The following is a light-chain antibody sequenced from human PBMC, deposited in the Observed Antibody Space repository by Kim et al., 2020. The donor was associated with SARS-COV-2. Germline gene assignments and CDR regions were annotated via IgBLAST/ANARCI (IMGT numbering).Light chain of an antibody. CDR1: HSVSSSY. Sequence: SPGDRASLSCRAIHSVSSSYLAWYQQKPGQAPRLLIYGASSRATGIPDRFSGSGSRTDFTLTISRLEPEDVAVYYCQQYGSSPLTFGGGTKVDIK. CDR3: QQYGSSPLT. J-gene: IGKJ4*01. CDR2: GAS. V-gene: IGKV3-20*01.